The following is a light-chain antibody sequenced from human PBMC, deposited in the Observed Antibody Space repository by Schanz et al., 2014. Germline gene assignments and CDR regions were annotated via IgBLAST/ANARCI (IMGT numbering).Light chain of an antibody. J-gene: IGKJ1*01. CDR3: QKYNSAPWT. CDR1: QTISNF. V-gene: IGKV1-27*01. CDR2: AAS. Sequence: DIQMTQSPSSLSASVGDRVTITCRASQTISNFLNWYQHAPGKAPKLLIYAASSLQSGVSPRFSGSGSGTDFTLTISSLQPEDVATYYCQKYNSAPWTFGQGTRVEIK.